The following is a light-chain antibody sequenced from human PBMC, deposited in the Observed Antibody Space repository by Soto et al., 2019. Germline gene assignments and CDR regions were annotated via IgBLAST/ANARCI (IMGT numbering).Light chain of an antibody. Sequence: DSVTITCGASQGISRWVEWYQQKPGTVTQLLIYAASTLQSGVPYRGSCRGSWTDGTRTISSLQNEDGATYYCQKYNRAPLTFGGGTKVDIK. CDR2: AAS. V-gene: IGKV1-27*01. CDR1: QGISRW. CDR3: QKYNRAPLT. J-gene: IGKJ4*01.